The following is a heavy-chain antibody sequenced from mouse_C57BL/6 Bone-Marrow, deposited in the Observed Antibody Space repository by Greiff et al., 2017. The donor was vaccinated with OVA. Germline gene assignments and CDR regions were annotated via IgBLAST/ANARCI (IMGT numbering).Heavy chain of an antibody. CDR2: IDPEDGET. CDR3: ATPITTVVATGYFDY. CDR1: GFNIKDYY. Sequence: EVKLMESGAELVKPGASVKLSCTASGFNIKDYYMHWVKQRTEQGLEWIGRIDPEDGETKYAPKFQGKATITADTSSNTAYLQLSSLTSEDTAVYYCATPITTVVATGYFDYWGQGTTLTVSS. D-gene: IGHD1-1*01. J-gene: IGHJ2*01. V-gene: IGHV14-2*01.